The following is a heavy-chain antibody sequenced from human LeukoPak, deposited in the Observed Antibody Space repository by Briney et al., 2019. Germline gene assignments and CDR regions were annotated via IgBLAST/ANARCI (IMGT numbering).Heavy chain of an antibody. CDR3: AKGGGGVLAS. J-gene: IGHJ4*02. D-gene: IGHD3-16*01. CDR2: ISGSGSST. CDR1: GFTFSSYA. V-gene: IGHV3-23*01. Sequence: GGSLRLSCAASGFTFSSYAMSWVRQAPGKGLDWVSSISGSGSSTYYADSVKGRFTISRDNSKNTLFLQMNSLKADDTAVYYCAKGGGGVLASWGQGTLVTVSS.